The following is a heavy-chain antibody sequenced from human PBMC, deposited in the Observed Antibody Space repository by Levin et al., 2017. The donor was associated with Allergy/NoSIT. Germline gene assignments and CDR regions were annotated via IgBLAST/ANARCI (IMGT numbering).Heavy chain of an antibody. D-gene: IGHD5-18*01. CDR3: QVQLWA. CDR1: GFAFTSYW. Sequence: GGSLRLSCAASGFAFTSYWMSWVRQAPGKGLEWVANIKQDGSEKYYVDSVKGRFTISRDNAKNLLYLEMNSLRAEDTAVYHCQVQLWAWGQGTLVTVSS. CDR2: IKQDGSEK. V-gene: IGHV3-7*02. J-gene: IGHJ4*02.